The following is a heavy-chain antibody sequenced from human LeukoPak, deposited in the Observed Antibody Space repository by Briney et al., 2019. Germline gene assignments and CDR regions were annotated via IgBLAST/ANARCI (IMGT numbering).Heavy chain of an antibody. Sequence: GASVKVSCKTSGYIFTTYAITWVRQAPGQELEWMGWISPYNGNTAYAQKLQGRVTMTTDRSTSTAYMELRNLTSDDTAVFYCARVSYDILTRRFDPWGQGTLVTVSS. CDR2: ISPYNGNT. J-gene: IGHJ5*02. D-gene: IGHD3-9*01. CDR3: ARVSYDILTRRFDP. V-gene: IGHV1-18*01. CDR1: GYIFTTYA.